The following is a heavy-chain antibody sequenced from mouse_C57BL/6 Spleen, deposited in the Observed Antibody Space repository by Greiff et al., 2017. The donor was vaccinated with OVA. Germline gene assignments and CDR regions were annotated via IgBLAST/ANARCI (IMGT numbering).Heavy chain of an antibody. CDR1: GYSITSGYY. V-gene: IGHV3-6*01. CDR3: ARWLLPEGYAMDY. J-gene: IGHJ4*01. D-gene: IGHD2-3*01. Sequence: EVQLQESGPGLVKPSQSLSLTCSVTGYSITSGYYWNWIRQFPGNKLEWMGYISYDGSNNYNPSLKNRISITRDTSKNQFFLKLNSVTTEDTATYYCARWLLPEGYAMDYWGQGTSVTVSS. CDR2: ISYDGSN.